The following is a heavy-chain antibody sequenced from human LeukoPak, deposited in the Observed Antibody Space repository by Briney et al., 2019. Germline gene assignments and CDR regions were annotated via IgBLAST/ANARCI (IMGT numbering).Heavy chain of an antibody. J-gene: IGHJ4*02. CDR2: ISSSSGSI. CDR3: ARDRGNGYNYYYFDY. D-gene: IGHD5-24*01. Sequence: PGGSLRLSCSASGFTFSSYSMYWVRQAPGKGLEWISYISSSSGSIFYADSVKGRFTISRDNAKNSLSLQMNSLRAEDTAVYYCARDRGNGYNYYYFDYWGQGTLVTVSS. CDR1: GFTFSSYS. V-gene: IGHV3-48*01.